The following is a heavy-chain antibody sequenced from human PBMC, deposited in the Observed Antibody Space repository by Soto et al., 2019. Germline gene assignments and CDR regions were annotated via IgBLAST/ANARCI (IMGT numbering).Heavy chain of an antibody. Sequence: GASVKVSCKASGYTFTSYYMHWVRQAPGQGLEWMGIINPSGGSTGYAQKFQGRVTMTRDTSTSTVYMELSSLRSEDTAVYYCARRRFWSGVYNWFDPWGQGTLVTVSS. D-gene: IGHD3-3*01. CDR2: INPSGGST. CDR1: GYTFTSYY. J-gene: IGHJ5*02. V-gene: IGHV1-46*01. CDR3: ARRRFWSGVYNWFDP.